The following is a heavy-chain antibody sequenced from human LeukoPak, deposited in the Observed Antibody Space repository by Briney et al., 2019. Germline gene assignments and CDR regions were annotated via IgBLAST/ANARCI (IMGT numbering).Heavy chain of an antibody. D-gene: IGHD6-19*01. CDR2: IKQDGSEK. Sequence: GGSLRLSCAASGFTFSSYWMSRVRQAPGQGLEWMANIKQDGSEKYYVDSVKGRFTISRDNAKNSLYLQMNSLRAEDTAVCYCASASVAGTGGDYWGQGTLVTVSS. J-gene: IGHJ4*02. CDR3: ASASVAGTGGDY. V-gene: IGHV3-7*01. CDR1: GFTFSSYW.